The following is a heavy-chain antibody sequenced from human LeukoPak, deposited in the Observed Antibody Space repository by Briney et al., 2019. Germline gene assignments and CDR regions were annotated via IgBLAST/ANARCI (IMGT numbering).Heavy chain of an antibody. D-gene: IGHD3-22*01. CDR1: GYTLTELS. J-gene: IGHJ4*02. CDR2: FDPEDGET. CDR3: ANPRYDSSGYYYVD. Sequence: ASVKVSCKVSGYTLTELSMHWVRQAPGKGLEWMGGFDPEDGETIYAQKFRGRVTMTEDTSTDTAYMELSSLRSEDTAVYYCANPRYDSSGYYYVDWGQGTLVTVSS. V-gene: IGHV1-24*01.